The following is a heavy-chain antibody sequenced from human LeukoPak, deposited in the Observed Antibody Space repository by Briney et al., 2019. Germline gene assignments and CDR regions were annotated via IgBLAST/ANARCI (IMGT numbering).Heavy chain of an antibody. Sequence: GGSLRLSCAASGFTFSSYAMSWVRQAPGKGLEWVSAISGSGGSTYYADSVKGRFTISRDNSKNTLYLQMNSLRAEDTAVYYCAKAGLGYSYGYYFDYWGQGTLVTVPS. CDR2: ISGSGGST. CDR3: AKAGLGYSYGYYFDY. D-gene: IGHD5-18*01. J-gene: IGHJ4*02. CDR1: GFTFSSYA. V-gene: IGHV3-23*01.